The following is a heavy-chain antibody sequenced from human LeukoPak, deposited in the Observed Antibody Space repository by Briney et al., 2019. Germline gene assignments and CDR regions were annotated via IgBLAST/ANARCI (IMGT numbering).Heavy chain of an antibody. CDR2: ISGSGGST. J-gene: IGHJ4*02. CDR3: AKDHPEGYYDSSGYDY. D-gene: IGHD3-22*01. Sequence: GGSLRLSCAASGLTFSSYAMSWVRQAPGKGLEWVSAISGSGGSTYYADSVKGRFTISRDNSKNTLYLQMNSLRAEDTAVYYCAKDHPEGYYDSSGYDYWGQGTLVTVSS. CDR1: GLTFSSYA. V-gene: IGHV3-23*01.